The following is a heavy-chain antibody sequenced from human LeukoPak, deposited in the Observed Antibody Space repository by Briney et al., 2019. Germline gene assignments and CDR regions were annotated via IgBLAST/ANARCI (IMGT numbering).Heavy chain of an antibody. CDR1: GFTFSSYA. D-gene: IGHD6-13*01. CDR3: AKDLPGIAAAGTGFDY. CDR2: ISYGGSNK. J-gene: IGHJ4*02. Sequence: GGSLRLSCAASGFTFSSYAMHWVRQAPGKGLEWVAVISYGGSNKYYADSVKGRFTISRDNSKNTLYLQINSLRAEDTAVYYCAKDLPGIAAAGTGFDYWGQGTLVTVSS. V-gene: IGHV3-30-3*01.